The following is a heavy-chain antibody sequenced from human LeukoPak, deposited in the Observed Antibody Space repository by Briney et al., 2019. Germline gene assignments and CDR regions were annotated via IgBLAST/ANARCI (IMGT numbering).Heavy chain of an antibody. CDR1: GFTFDDYA. Sequence: GRSLRLSCAASGFTFDDYAMHWVRQAPGKGLEWVSGISWNSGSIGYADSVKGRFTISRDNAKNSLYLQVNSLRAEDTAVYYCADSWRKWGQGTLVTVSS. J-gene: IGHJ4*02. CDR3: ADSWRK. V-gene: IGHV3-9*01. CDR2: ISWNSGSI. D-gene: IGHD5-12*01.